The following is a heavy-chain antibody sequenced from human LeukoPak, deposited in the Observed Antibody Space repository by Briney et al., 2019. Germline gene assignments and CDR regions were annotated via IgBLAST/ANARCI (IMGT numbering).Heavy chain of an antibody. V-gene: IGHV3-23*01. D-gene: IGHD2-2*01. CDR1: GFTFSSYA. Sequence: GGSLRLSCAASGFTFSSYAMSWVRQAPGKGLEWVSAISGSGGSTYYADSVKGRFTISRDNSKNTLYLQMNSLRAEDTAVYYCAKGRGYCSSTSCFLGPTNYYYMDVWGKGTTVTVSS. CDR2: ISGSGGST. J-gene: IGHJ6*03. CDR3: AKGRGYCSSTSCFLGPTNYYYMDV.